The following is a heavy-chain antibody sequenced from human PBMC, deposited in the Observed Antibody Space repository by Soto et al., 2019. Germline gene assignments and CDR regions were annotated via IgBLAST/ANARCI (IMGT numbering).Heavy chain of an antibody. J-gene: IGHJ4*02. CDR3: ARGPTDYYDNSANYFVDY. V-gene: IGHV1-18*01. D-gene: IGHD3-22*01. CDR2: ISTYNGNT. CDR1: GYTFITYV. Sequence: QVQLVQSGAEVKKPGASVKVSCKASGYTFITYVLSWVRQAPGQVLDWLGWISTYNGNTGYAERLQGRLTMTTDTTTNTAYMELRNLRSDDTDVYYCARGPTDYYDNSANYFVDYWGQGTLVTVSS.